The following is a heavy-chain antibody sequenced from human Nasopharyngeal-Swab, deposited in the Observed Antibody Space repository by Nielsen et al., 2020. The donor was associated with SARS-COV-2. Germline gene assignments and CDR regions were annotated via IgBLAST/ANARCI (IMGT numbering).Heavy chain of an antibody. Sequence: GESLKISCAASGFTFSSYSMNWVRQAPGKGLEWVSSISSSSSYIYYADSVKGRFTISRDNAKNSLYLQMNSLRAEDTAVYYCARELKAAAGPLFDYWGQGTLVTVSS. J-gene: IGHJ4*02. V-gene: IGHV3-21*01. D-gene: IGHD6-13*01. CDR2: ISSSSSYI. CDR1: GFTFSSYS. CDR3: ARELKAAAGPLFDY.